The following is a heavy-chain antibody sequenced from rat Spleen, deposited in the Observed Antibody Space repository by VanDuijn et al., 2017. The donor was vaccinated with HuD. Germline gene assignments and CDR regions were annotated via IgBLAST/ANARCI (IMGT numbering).Heavy chain of an antibody. J-gene: IGHJ4*01. CDR3: AVAGYGY. V-gene: IGHV5-58*01. CDR1: GFTFSSYW. CDR2: ISPDGGST. Sequence: EVQLVESGGGLVQPGKSLKLSCVASGFTFSSYWIYWIRQAPGEGLEWVSSISPDGGSTYYPDSVKGRFTISRDNAENTVYLQMHSLRSEDTATYYCAVAGYGYWGQGTSVTVSS. D-gene: IGHD4-3*01.